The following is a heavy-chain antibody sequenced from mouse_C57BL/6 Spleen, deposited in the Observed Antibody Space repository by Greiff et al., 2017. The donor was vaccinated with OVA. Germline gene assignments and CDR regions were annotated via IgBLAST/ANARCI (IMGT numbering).Heavy chain of an antibody. CDR2: IDPSDSYT. J-gene: IGHJ2*01. Sequence: QVQLQQPGAELVRPGTSVKLSCKASGYTFTSYWMHWVKQRPGQGLEWIGVIDPSDSYTNYNQKFKGKATFTVDTSSSTAYMQLSSLTSEDSAVYYCAPITTVGYWGQGTTLTVSS. V-gene: IGHV1-59*01. CDR3: APITTVGY. CDR1: GYTFTSYW. D-gene: IGHD1-1*01.